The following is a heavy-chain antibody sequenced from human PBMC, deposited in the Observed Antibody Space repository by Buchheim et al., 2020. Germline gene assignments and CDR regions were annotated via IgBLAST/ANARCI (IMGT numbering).Heavy chain of an antibody. D-gene: IGHD3-3*01. CDR3: AKDSTIFGMVIISYYYMDV. V-gene: IGHV3-23*01. Sequence: EVQLLESGGGLVQPGGSLRLSCAASGFTFSSYAMSWVRQAPGKGLEWVSAISGSGGSTYYADSVKGRFTISRDNSKNTLSLQMNSLRAEDTAVYYCAKDSTIFGMVIISYYYMDVWGKGTT. CDR1: GFTFSSYA. J-gene: IGHJ6*03. CDR2: ISGSGGST.